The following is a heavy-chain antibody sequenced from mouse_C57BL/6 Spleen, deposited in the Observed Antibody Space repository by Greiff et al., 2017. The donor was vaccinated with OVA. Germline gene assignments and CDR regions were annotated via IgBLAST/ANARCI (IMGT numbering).Heavy chain of an antibody. V-gene: IGHV1-52*01. Sequence: QVQLKQPGAELVRPGSSVKLSCKASGYTFTSYWMHWVKQRPIQGLEWIGNIDPSDSETHYNQKFKDKATLTVDKSSSTAYMQLSSLTSEDSAVYYCARANWDDWFAYWGQGTLVTVSA. CDR3: ARANWDDWFAY. CDR2: IDPSDSET. D-gene: IGHD4-1*01. CDR1: GYTFTSYW. J-gene: IGHJ3*01.